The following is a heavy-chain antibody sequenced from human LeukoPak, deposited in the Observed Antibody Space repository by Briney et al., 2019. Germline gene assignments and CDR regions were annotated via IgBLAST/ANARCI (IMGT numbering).Heavy chain of an antibody. CDR1: GYTFTGYY. V-gene: IGHV1-2*02. D-gene: IGHD2-2*01. CDR2: IDPNNGGT. J-gene: IGHJ5*02. CDR3: ARDHGIVVEGWFDP. Sequence: ASVKVSCKASGYTFTGYYIHWVRQAPGQGLEWMGWIDPNNGGTNYAQKFQGRVTMTRDTSISTAYMELSRLRSGDTAVYYCARDHGIVVEGWFDPWGQGTLVTVSS.